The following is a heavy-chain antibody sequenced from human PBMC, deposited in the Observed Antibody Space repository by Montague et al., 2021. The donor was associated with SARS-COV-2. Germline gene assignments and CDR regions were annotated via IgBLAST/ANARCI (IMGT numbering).Heavy chain of an antibody. CDR2: IDYSGYT. D-gene: IGHD3-22*01. V-gene: IGHV4-39*01. Sequence: SETLSLTCSVSGGSIRTSDYYWGWLRPPPGKGLEWIGTIDYSGYTYSNPTLKSRVTISLDTSKNQLYLRLNAVTAADTAVYYCVSPAMILVLWGQGTLVTVSS. CDR3: VSPAMILVL. CDR1: GGSIRTSDYY. J-gene: IGHJ4*02.